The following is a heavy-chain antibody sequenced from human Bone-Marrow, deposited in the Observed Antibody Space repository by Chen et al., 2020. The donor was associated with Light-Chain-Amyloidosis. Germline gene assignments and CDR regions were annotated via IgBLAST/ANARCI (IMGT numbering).Heavy chain of an antibody. D-gene: IGHD5-12*01. CDR2: ISWNSGSI. CDR3: AKDSGYDRGYFDY. V-gene: IGHV3-9*01. Sequence: EVQLVESGGGLVQPGRSLRLSCAASGFTFADYAMHWVRQAPGKGLEWVSGISWNSGSIGYADSVKGRFTISRDNAKNSLYLQMNSLRAEDTALYYCAKDSGYDRGYFDYWGQGTLVTVSS. J-gene: IGHJ4*02. CDR1: GFTFADYA.